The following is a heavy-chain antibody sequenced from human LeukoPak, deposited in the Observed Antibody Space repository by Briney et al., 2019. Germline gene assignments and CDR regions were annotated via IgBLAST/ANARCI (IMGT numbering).Heavy chain of an antibody. J-gene: IGHJ3*02. CDR2: ISGSGGST. V-gene: IGHV3-23*01. Sequence: GGSLRLSCAASGFTFSSYAMSWVRQAPGNGLEWVSAISGSGGSTYYADSVKGRFTISRDNSKNTLYLQMNSLRAEDTAVYYCAKAGVAGTTLDAFDIWGQGTMVTVSS. CDR1: GFTFSSYA. D-gene: IGHD6-19*01. CDR3: AKAGVAGTTLDAFDI.